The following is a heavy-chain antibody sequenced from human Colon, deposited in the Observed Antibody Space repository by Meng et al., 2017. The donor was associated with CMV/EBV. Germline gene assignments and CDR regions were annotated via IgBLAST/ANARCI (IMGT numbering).Heavy chain of an antibody. D-gene: IGHD4-23*01. CDR2: IHHSGST. CDR3: ARAPDYGGNSPFDY. J-gene: IGHJ4*02. V-gene: IGHV4-34*01. Sequence: YGGSFTGYYWSWIRQPPGKGLEWIGEIHHSGSTNYNPSLKSRVTISVDTSKNQLSLKLTSVTAADTAVYYCARAPDYGGNSPFDYWGQGTLVTVSS. CDR1: GGSFTGYY.